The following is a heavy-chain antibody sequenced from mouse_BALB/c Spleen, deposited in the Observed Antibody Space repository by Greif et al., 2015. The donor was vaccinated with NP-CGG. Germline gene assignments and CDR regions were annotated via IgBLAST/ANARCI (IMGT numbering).Heavy chain of an antibody. CDR2: ISSGGSYT. V-gene: IGHV5-6*02. Sequence: EVMLVESGGDLVKPGGSLKLSCAASGFTFSSYGMSWVRQTPDKRLEWVATISSGGSYTYYPDSVKGRFTISRDNAKNTLYLQMSSLKSEDTAMYYCARHGGNYAGVAMDYWGQGTSVTVSS. CDR3: ARHGGNYAGVAMDY. CDR1: GFTFSSYG. D-gene: IGHD2-1*01. J-gene: IGHJ4*01.